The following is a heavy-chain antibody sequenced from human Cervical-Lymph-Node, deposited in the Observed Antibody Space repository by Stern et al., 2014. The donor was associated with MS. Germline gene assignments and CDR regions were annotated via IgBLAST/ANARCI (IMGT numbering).Heavy chain of an antibody. CDR1: GGTFSTQA. J-gene: IGHJ6*02. CDR3: ATPSTVTVGGMDV. CDR2: IIPIFGTP. V-gene: IGHV1-69*01. D-gene: IGHD4-17*01. Sequence: QMQLVQSGAEVKKPGSSVKVSCKASGGTFSTQAINWVRQAPGQGLEWVGGIIPIFGTPNYAHQVQDRVTITTDESTSTAYMELSSLRSEDAAVYYCATPSTVTVGGMDVWGQGTTVTVSS.